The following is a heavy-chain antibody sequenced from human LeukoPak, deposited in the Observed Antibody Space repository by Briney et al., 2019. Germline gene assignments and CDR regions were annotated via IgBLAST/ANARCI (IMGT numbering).Heavy chain of an antibody. Sequence: ASVRVSCKASGYTFTSYGISWVRQAPGQGLEWMGWISAYNGNTNYAQKLQGRVTMTTDTSTSTAYMELRSLRSDHTAVYYCARDSSPPYYGDYMAWFDPWGQGTLVTVSS. V-gene: IGHV1-18*01. CDR1: GYTFTSYG. CDR2: ISAYNGNT. D-gene: IGHD4-17*01. CDR3: ARDSSPPYYGDYMAWFDP. J-gene: IGHJ5*02.